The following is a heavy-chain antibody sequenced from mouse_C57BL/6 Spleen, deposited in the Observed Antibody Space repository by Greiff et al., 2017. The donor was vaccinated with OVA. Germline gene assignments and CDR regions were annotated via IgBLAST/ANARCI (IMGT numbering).Heavy chain of an antibody. CDR2: IYPGNSDT. Sequence: EVQLQQSGTVLARPGASVKMSCKTSGYTFTSYWMHWVKQRPGQGLEWIGAIYPGNSDTSSNQKFKCKAKLTAVTSASTAYMELSSLTNEDSAVYYGTRSDGAMDYWGQGTSVTVSS. J-gene: IGHJ4*01. V-gene: IGHV1-5*01. CDR3: TRSDGAMDY. CDR1: GYTFTSYW.